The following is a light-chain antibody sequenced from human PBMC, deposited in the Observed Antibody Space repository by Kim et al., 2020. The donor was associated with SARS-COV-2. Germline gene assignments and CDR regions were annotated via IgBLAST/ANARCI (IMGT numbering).Light chain of an antibody. CDR3: QQYNNWPYT. Sequence: ETVMTQSPATLSVSPGERATLSCRASQSFRSNLAWYQQKPGQAPRLLIFGASTRATGIPARFSGSGSGTEFTLTISSLQSEDFAAYYCQQYNNWPYTFGQGTKLEI. V-gene: IGKV3-15*01. CDR2: GAS. J-gene: IGKJ2*01. CDR1: QSFRSN.